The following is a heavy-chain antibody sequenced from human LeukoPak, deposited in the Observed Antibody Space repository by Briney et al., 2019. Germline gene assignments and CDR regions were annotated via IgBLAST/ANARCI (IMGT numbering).Heavy chain of an antibody. CDR1: GYTFTSYD. CDR2: MNPNSGNT. D-gene: IGHD3-22*01. CDR3: ARGTGGIVVVTDAFDI. J-gene: IGHJ3*02. Sequence: ASVKVTCKASGYTFTSYDINWVRQATGQGLELMVWMNPNSGNTGYAQKFQGRVTMTRNTSISTAYMELSSLRSEDTAVYYCARGTGGIVVVTDAFDIWGQGTMVTVSS. V-gene: IGHV1-8*01.